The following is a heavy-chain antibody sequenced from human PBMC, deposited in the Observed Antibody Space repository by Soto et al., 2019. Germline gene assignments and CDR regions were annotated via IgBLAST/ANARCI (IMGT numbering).Heavy chain of an antibody. D-gene: IGHD2-2*01. Sequence: EVQLVETGGGLIQPGGSLRLSCAASGFTVSNTYMTWVRQPPGKGLECVSVIYTAGGTNYADSVKGRCIISRDNSKNTLYLQMNSLRAEDTAVYYCARALPVAKGGFDPWGQGTLVTVSS. CDR3: ARALPVAKGGFDP. CDR2: IYTAGGT. CDR1: GFTVSNTY. V-gene: IGHV3-53*02. J-gene: IGHJ5*02.